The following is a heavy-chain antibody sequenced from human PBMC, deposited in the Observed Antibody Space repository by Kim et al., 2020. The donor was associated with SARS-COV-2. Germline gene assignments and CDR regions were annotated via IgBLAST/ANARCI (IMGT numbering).Heavy chain of an antibody. CDR2: T. CDR3: ARYYGSGRFDY. V-gene: IGHV4-39*01. J-gene: IGHJ4*02. D-gene: IGHD3-10*01. Sequence: TYYNPSLKSRVTISVDTSKNQFSLKLSSVTAADTAVYYCARYYGSGRFDYWGQGTLVTVSS.